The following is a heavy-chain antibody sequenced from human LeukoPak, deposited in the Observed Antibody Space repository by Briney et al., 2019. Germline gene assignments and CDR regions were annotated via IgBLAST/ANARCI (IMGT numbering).Heavy chain of an antibody. Sequence: SETLSLTCTVSGYSISSGYYWGWIRQPPGKELEWIGNIYHSGRAYYNPSLQSRVTISVDTSKNQFSLKLSSVTAADTAVYYCASRLRWLQFRFLGYWGQGTLVTVSS. CDR3: ASRLRWLQFRFLGY. CDR1: GYSISSGYY. J-gene: IGHJ4*02. V-gene: IGHV4-38-2*02. D-gene: IGHD5-24*01. CDR2: IYHSGRA.